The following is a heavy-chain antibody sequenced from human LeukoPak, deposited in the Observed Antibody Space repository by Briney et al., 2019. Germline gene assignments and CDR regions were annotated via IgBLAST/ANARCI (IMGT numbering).Heavy chain of an antibody. V-gene: IGHV1-2*02. CDR1: GYTFTGYY. CDR2: INPNSGGT. D-gene: IGHD2-15*01. CDR3: ARGPEVGYCSGGSCVHFDY. Sequence: ASVKVSCKASGYTFTGYYMHWVRQAPGQGLEWMGWINPNSGGTNYAQKFQGRVTMTRDTSISTAYMELSRLRSDGTAVYYCARGPEVGYCSGGSCVHFDYWGQGTLVTVSS. J-gene: IGHJ4*02.